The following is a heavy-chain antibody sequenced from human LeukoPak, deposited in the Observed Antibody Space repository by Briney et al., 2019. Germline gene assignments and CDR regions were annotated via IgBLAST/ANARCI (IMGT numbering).Heavy chain of an antibody. J-gene: IGHJ4*02. CDR1: GGSINSGGYY. CDR2: IYYSGGT. Sequence: SETLSLTCNVSGGSINSGGYYWSWIRQHPGTGLEWIGHIYYSGGTYYNPSLKSRVIISVDTSKNQFSLTLTSVTAADTAVYYCAAVRYYGDYFFDYWGQGTLVTVSS. CDR3: AAVRYYGDYFFDY. D-gene: IGHD4-17*01. V-gene: IGHV4-31*03.